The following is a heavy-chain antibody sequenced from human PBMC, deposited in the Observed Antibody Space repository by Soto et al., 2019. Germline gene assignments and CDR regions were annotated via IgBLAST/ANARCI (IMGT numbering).Heavy chain of an antibody. V-gene: IGHV3-23*01. J-gene: IGHJ4*02. CDR3: AKGGVVAVTPFDY. D-gene: IGHD2-15*01. Sequence: EVQLLESGGGLVQPGGSLRPPCAPSGFTFSAYARSWFPKPPGKGLGWVSAISGSGGSTYYADSVKGRFTISRDNSKNTLYLQMNSLRAEDTAVYYCAKGGVVAVTPFDYWGQGTLVTVSS. CDR2: ISGSGGST. CDR1: GFTFSAYA.